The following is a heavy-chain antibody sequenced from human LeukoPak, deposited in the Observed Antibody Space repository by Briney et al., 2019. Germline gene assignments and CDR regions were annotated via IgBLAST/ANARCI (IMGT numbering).Heavy chain of an antibody. CDR3: ARDASLRYFYAMDV. CDR1: GGSVSEDNFY. CDR2: SHYGGYP. Sequence: SETLSLTCTVSGGSVSEDNFYWGWIRQPPGKGLEWIGYSHYGGYPNYNPSLKSRVRIPVDTSKNQFSLNLSSVTAADTAVYYCARDASLRYFYAMDVWGKGTTVTVSS. V-gene: IGHV4-61*01. D-gene: IGHD3-10*01. J-gene: IGHJ6*04.